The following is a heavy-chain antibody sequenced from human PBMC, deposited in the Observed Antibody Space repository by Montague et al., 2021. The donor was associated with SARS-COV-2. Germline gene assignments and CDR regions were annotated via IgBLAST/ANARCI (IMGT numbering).Heavy chain of an antibody. CDR2: IYTGGST. CDR1: GGSISSGGYY. CDR3: ARGGTSSFWPFDV. J-gene: IGHJ3*01. Sequence: TLSLTCTVSGGSISSGGYYWGWIRQPAGKGLEWIGRIYTGGSTNYNPSLKSRVTISVDTSKNQFSLKLSSVTAADTAVYYCARGGTSSFWPFDVWGQGTMVAVSS. V-gene: IGHV4-61*02. D-gene: IGHD3-3*01.